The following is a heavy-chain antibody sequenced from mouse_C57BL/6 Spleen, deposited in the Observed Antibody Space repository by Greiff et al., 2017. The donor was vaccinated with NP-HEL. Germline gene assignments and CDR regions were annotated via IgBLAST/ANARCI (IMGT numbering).Heavy chain of an antibody. Sequence: VQLQQSGAELARPGASVKLSCKASGYTFTSYGISWVKQRTGQGLEWIGEIYPRSGNTYYNEKFKGKATLTADKSSSTAYMELRSLTSEDSAVYCGARSPSTRGSSYNYAMDYWGQGTSVTVSS. V-gene: IGHV1-81*01. D-gene: IGHD1-1*01. J-gene: IGHJ4*01. CDR3: ARSPSTRGSSYNYAMDY. CDR2: IYPRSGNT. CDR1: GYTFTSYG.